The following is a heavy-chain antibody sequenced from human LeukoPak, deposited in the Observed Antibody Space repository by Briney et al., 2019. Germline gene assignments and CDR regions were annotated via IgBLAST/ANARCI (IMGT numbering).Heavy chain of an antibody. CDR2: MNGEGTTI. D-gene: IGHD1-7*01. CDR3: ATARNFRFEY. J-gene: IGHJ4*02. Sequence: GGSLRLSCATSGLTFWTTWMHWVRQAPGKGLMWVSRMNGEGTTIDYADSVEGRFTVSRDYAKNTLFLQMNNLRTEDTALYFCATARNFRFEYWGQGSLVIVSA. V-gene: IGHV3-74*01. CDR1: GLTFWTTW.